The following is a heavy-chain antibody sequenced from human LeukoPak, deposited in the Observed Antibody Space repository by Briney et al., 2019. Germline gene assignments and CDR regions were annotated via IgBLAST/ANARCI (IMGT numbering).Heavy chain of an antibody. Sequence: SETLSLTCTVSGYSISSSYYWGRIRQPPGKGLEWIGSIYHSGSTYYNPSLKSRVTISVDTSKNQFSLKLSSVTAADTAVYYCARDESAAGFDYWGQGTLVTVSS. CDR3: ARDESAAGFDY. V-gene: IGHV4-38-2*02. CDR1: GYSISSSYY. CDR2: IYHSGST. J-gene: IGHJ4*02. D-gene: IGHD2-2*01.